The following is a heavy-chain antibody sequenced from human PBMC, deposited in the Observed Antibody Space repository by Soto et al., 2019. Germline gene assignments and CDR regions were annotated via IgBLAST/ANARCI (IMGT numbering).Heavy chain of an antibody. CDR3: ARSRIAARQYYYYYMDV. V-gene: IGHV3-13*01. J-gene: IGHJ6*03. CDR2: IGTAGDT. CDR1: GFTFSSYD. Sequence: GGSLRLSCAASGFTFSSYDMHWVRQATGKGLEWVSAIGTAGDTYYPGSVKGRFTISRENAKNSLYLQMNSLRAGDTAVYYCARSRIAARQYYYYYMDVWGKGTTVTVSS. D-gene: IGHD6-6*01.